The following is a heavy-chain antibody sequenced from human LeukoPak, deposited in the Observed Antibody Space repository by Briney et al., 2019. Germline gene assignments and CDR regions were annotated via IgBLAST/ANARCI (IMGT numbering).Heavy chain of an antibody. CDR2: IYHSGCT. CDR1: GYSISSGYY. Sequence: SETLSLTCAVSGYSISSGYYWGWIRQPPGKGLEWIGSIYHSGCTYYNPSLKSRVTISVDTSKNQFSLKLSSVTAADTAVYYCARGLSSKPYIVRRPEKNYMDVWGKGTTVTVSS. D-gene: IGHD2-15*01. V-gene: IGHV4-38-2*01. J-gene: IGHJ6*03. CDR3: ARGLSSKPYIVRRPEKNYMDV.